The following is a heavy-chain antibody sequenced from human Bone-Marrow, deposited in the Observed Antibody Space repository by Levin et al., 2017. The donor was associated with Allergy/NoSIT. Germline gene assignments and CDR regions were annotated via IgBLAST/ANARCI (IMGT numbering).Heavy chain of an antibody. CDR2: IYYNGST. CDR1: GASIRSGAYY. D-gene: IGHD3-10*01. CDR3: ARVLAGFDGSAMAYDY. V-gene: IGHV4-31*03. Sequence: SQTLSLTCTVSGASIRSGAYYWSWVRQPPGQGLEWLGYIYYNGSTYFNPSLKSRVSISVDTSKTQFSLKLSSVTAADTADYYCARVLAGFDGSAMAYDYWGRGSLVTVSS. J-gene: IGHJ4*02.